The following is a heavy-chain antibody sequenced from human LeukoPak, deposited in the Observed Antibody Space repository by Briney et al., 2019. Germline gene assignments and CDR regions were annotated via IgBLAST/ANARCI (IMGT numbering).Heavy chain of an antibody. CDR1: GFTFSTYA. CDR2: IRPDGDRT. V-gene: IGHV3-23*01. J-gene: IGHJ4*02. Sequence: PGGSLRLSCAASGFTFSTYAITWVRAGPGKGLEWVSAIRPDGDRTYYAHSVRGRFTISRDNSKDTVYLQINGLRVEDTAVYYCAREQSGTRGWYTVDYWGQGTLVTVSS. D-gene: IGHD6-19*01. CDR3: AREQSGTRGWYTVDY.